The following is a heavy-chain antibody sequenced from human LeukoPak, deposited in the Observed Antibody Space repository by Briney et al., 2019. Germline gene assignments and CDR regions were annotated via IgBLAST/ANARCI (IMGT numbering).Heavy chain of an antibody. CDR2: INPNSGRT. CDR3: ARTREYSSTWFFPPFDP. CDR1: GYTFTGYY. V-gene: IGHV1-2*02. Sequence: EASVKVSCKASGYTFTGYYMNWVRQAPGQGLEWMGWINPNSGRTNYAHNFQGRVTLTRDPSISTAYMELTGLTSNDTGVYYCARTREYSSTWFFPPFDPWGQGTLVTVSS. J-gene: IGHJ5*02. D-gene: IGHD6-13*01.